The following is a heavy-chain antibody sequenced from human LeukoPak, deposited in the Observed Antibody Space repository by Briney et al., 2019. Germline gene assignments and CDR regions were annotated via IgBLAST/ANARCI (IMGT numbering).Heavy chain of an antibody. CDR2: IYYSGST. CDR1: GGSISTYY. CDR3: ARGYSNYDY. Sequence: SETLSLTCTVSGGSISTYYWSWIRQPPGKGLEWIGHIYYSGSTNYTPSLKSRVTISVDTSKNQFSLRLSSVTAADTAVYYCARGYSNYDYWGQGTLVTVSS. J-gene: IGHJ4*02. V-gene: IGHV4-59*01. D-gene: IGHD4-11*01.